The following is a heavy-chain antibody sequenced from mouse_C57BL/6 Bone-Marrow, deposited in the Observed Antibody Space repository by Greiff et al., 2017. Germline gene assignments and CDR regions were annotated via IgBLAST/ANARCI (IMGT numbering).Heavy chain of an antibody. CDR3: ARGGYYYGSSFHYYAMDY. CDR2: IYPGSGNT. J-gene: IGHJ4*01. Sequence: QVQLQQSGAELVRPGASVKLSCKASGYTFTDSYINWVKQRPGQGLEWIARIYPGSGNTYYNEKFKGKATLTAEKSSSTAYMQLSSLTSEDSAVYFCARGGYYYGSSFHYYAMDYWGQGTSVTVSS. CDR1: GYTFTDSY. V-gene: IGHV1-76*01. D-gene: IGHD1-1*01.